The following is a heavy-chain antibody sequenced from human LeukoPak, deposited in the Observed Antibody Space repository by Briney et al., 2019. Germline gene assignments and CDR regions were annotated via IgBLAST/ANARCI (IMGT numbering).Heavy chain of an antibody. CDR2: ISYDGSNK. Sequence: TGGSLRLSCAASGFTFSSYAMHWVRQAPGKGLEWVAVISYDGSNKYYADSVKGRFTISRDNSKNTLYLQMNSLRAEDTAVYYCARVAVAGKDFDYWGQGTLVTVSS. CDR1: GFTFSSYA. J-gene: IGHJ4*02. D-gene: IGHD6-19*01. V-gene: IGHV3-30-3*01. CDR3: ARVAVAGKDFDY.